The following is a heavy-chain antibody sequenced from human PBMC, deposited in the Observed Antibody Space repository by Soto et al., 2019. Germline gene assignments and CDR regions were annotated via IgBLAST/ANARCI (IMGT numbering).Heavy chain of an antibody. CDR1: GFTFSAYY. J-gene: IGHJ4*02. CDR3: ARALVLGVGALSQ. D-gene: IGHD1-26*01. V-gene: IGHV3-11*01. Sequence: QVQLVESGGGLVKPEGSLRLSCAASGFTFSAYYMSWIRQAPGKGLEWVSYISDSGSLTHYGGSVKGRFTISRDNAKASLYLQMDSLRAEDTAIYYCARALVLGVGALSQWGQGTLVTVSS. CDR2: ISDSGSLT.